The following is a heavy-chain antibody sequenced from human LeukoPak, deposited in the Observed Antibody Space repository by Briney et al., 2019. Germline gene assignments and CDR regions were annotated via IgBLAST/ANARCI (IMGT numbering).Heavy chain of an antibody. Sequence: SETLSLTCTVSGGSISSYYWSWIRQPPGKGLEWIGYISYSGSTNCNPALQSRVTMSVDTSKNQFSLKLTSVTAADTAVYYCARDRQWLVDHWGQGTLVTVSS. V-gene: IGHV4-59*12. J-gene: IGHJ5*02. D-gene: IGHD6-19*01. CDR3: ARDRQWLVDH. CDR2: ISYSGST. CDR1: GGSISSYY.